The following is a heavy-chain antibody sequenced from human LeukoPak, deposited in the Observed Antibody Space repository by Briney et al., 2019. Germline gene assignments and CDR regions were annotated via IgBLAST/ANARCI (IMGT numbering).Heavy chain of an antibody. J-gene: IGHJ4*02. CDR1: GFTFSSYA. V-gene: IGHV3-30*04. Sequence: GGSLRLSCAASGFTFSSYAMHWVRQAPGKGLEWMTVILNDGSNKYYADSVKGRFTISRDNSKNTLYLQMNSLRAEDTAVFYCAKDPDILTGYYVDYWGQGTLVTVSS. CDR3: AKDPDILTGYYVDY. D-gene: IGHD3-9*01. CDR2: ILNDGSNK.